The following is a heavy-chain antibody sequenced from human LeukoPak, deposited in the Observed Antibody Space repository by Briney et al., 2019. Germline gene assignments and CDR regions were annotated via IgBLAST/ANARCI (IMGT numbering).Heavy chain of an antibody. D-gene: IGHD6-19*01. CDR3: ARGSPASGRFPFNY. CDR2: ISPNSGDT. Sequence: ASVKVSCKASGYTFTDYYMHRVRQAPGQGPEWMGWISPNSGDTKYAQNFQGEVTMTRDTSISTAYMELNNLNSDDTAVYYCARGSPASGRFPFNYWGQGTLVTVSS. CDR1: GYTFTDYY. V-gene: IGHV1-2*02. J-gene: IGHJ4*02.